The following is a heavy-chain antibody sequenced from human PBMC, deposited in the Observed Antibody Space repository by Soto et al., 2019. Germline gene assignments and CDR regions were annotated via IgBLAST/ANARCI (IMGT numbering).Heavy chain of an antibody. CDR2: IYYSGST. V-gene: IGHV4-31*03. CDR1: GGSISSGGYY. CDR3: AGVLWFGESRRGMDV. Sequence: QVQLQESGPGLVKPSQTLSLTCTVSGGSISSGGYYWSWIRQHPGKGLEWIGYIYYSGSTYYNPSLKSRLTISVDTSKKQFSLKLSSVTAADTAVYYCAGVLWFGESRRGMDVWGQGTTVTVSS. D-gene: IGHD3-10*01. J-gene: IGHJ6*02.